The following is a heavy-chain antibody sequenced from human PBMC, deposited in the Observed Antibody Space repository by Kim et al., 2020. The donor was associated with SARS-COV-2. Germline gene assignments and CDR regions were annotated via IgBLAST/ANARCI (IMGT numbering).Heavy chain of an antibody. Sequence: ANSGKGRFTISRDKSKNTLYLQMNSLRAEDTAVYYCARTFSGSYFNAFDIWGQGTMVSVSS. CDR3: ARTFSGSYFNAFDI. J-gene: IGHJ3*02. D-gene: IGHD1-26*01. V-gene: IGHV3-30*01.